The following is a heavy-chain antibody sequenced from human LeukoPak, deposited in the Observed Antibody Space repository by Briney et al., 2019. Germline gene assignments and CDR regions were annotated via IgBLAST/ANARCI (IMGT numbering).Heavy chain of an antibody. V-gene: IGHV4-59*01. J-gene: IGHJ2*01. Sequence: PSETLSLTCTVSGGSISSYYWSWIRQPPGKGLEWSGYIYYSGSTNYNPSLKSRVTISVDTSKNQFSLKLSSVTAADTAVYYCARYFPQDSRDFWSSDWYFDLWGPGTLVTVSS. CDR2: IYYSGST. CDR3: ARYFPQDSRDFWSSDWYFDL. D-gene: IGHD3-3*01. CDR1: GGSISSYY.